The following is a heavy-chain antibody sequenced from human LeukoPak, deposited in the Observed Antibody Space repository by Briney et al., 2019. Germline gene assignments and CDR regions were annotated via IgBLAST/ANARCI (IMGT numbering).Heavy chain of an antibody. Sequence: SQTLSLTCTVSGGSISSGGYYWSWIRQHPGKGLEWIGYIYYSGSTYYNPSLKSRVTISVDTSKNQFSLKLSSVTAADTAVYYCARTRSGGDAEYFQHWGQGTLVTVSS. V-gene: IGHV4-31*03. CDR1: GGSISSGGYY. J-gene: IGHJ1*01. CDR3: ARTRSGGDAEYFQH. CDR2: IYYSGST. D-gene: IGHD2-21*02.